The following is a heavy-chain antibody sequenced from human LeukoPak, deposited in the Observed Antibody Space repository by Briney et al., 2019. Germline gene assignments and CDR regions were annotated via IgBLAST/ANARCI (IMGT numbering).Heavy chain of an antibody. CDR3: ARGEMATIFNAFDI. CDR1: GGSISTYY. D-gene: IGHD5-24*01. J-gene: IGHJ3*02. CDR2: IYYSGST. V-gene: IGHV4-59*01. Sequence: SETLSLTCTVSGGSISTYYWSWIRQPPGKGLEWIGYIYYSGSTNYNPSLKSRVTMSVDTSKNQFSLKLSSVTAADTAVYYCARGEMATIFNAFDIWGQGTMVTVSS.